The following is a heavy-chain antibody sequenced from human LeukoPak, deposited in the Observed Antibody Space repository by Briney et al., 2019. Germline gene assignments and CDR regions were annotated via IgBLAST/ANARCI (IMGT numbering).Heavy chain of an antibody. CDR1: GFTVSSHY. CDR2: IYSGGST. CDR3: AKGKYGSGSYYNWFDP. J-gene: IGHJ5*02. D-gene: IGHD3-10*01. Sequence: GGSLRLSCAASGFTVSSHYMSWVRQAPGKGLEWVSVIYSGGSTYYADSVKGRFTISRDNSKNTLYLQMNSLRAEDTAVYYCAKGKYGSGSYYNWFDPWGQGTLVTVSS. V-gene: IGHV3-53*01.